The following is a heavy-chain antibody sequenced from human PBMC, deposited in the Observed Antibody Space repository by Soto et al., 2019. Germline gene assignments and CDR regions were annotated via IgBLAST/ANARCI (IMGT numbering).Heavy chain of an antibody. J-gene: IGHJ5*02. CDR3: ARDRDTAMVTNWFDP. V-gene: IGHV4-34*01. Sequence: SETLSLTCAVYGGSFSGYYWSWIRQPPGKGLEWIGEINHSGSTNYNPSPKSRVTISVDTSKNQFSLKLSSVTAADTAVYYCARDRDTAMVTNWFDPWGQGTLVTVSS. CDR2: INHSGST. CDR1: GGSFSGYY. D-gene: IGHD5-18*01.